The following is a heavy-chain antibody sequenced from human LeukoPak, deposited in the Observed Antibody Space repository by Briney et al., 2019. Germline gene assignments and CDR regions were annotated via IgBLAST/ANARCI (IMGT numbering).Heavy chain of an antibody. Sequence: GGSLRLSCAASGFTFSSYAMSWVRQAPGKGLEWVSGMSGSGGSTYYADSVKGRFTISRDNSKNTLYLQMNSLRAEDTAVYYCAKVITAAGNNWFDPWGQGTLVTVSS. V-gene: IGHV3-23*01. CDR1: GFTFSSYA. CDR2: MSGSGGST. D-gene: IGHD6-13*01. J-gene: IGHJ5*02. CDR3: AKVITAAGNNWFDP.